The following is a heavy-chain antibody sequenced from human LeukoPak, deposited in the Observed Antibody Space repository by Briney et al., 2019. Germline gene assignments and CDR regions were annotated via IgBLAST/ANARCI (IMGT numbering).Heavy chain of an antibody. Sequence: VQAGGSLRLSCSASGFTFSRYAMHWVRQAPGTGLEYVSGISSNGGSTYYADSVKGRFTISRDNSKNTLYLQMSSLRAEDTAVYYCVKSGSYYNEPYCFDYWGQGTLVTVSS. J-gene: IGHJ4*02. CDR2: ISSNGGST. V-gene: IGHV3-64D*06. CDR3: VKSGSYYNEPYCFDY. D-gene: IGHD3-10*01. CDR1: GFTFSRYA.